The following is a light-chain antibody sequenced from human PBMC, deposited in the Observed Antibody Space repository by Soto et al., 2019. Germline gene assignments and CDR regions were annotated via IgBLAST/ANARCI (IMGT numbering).Light chain of an antibody. Sequence: ETVMTQSPATLSVSPGERATLSCRASQSVSSNLAWYQQKPGQAPRLLIYGASTRATGIPARFSGSGSGTQFTLTISSLQSEDFAVYSCQQYNDWPYTFGQGTKVDIK. J-gene: IGKJ2*01. CDR1: QSVSSN. CDR2: GAS. V-gene: IGKV3-15*01. CDR3: QQYNDWPYT.